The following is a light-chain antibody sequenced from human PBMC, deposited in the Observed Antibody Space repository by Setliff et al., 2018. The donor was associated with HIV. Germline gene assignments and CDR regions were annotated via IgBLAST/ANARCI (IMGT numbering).Light chain of an antibody. CDR2: WGS. CDR3: QQYFHSPT. CDR1: QNLFFITNTKHY. Sequence: DIDLTQSPDSLSLSVGETATINCKSTQNLFFITNTKHYLSWYQHKPGQPPKLLIYWGSTRASGVPARFKGSGSERHYTPTISGLQAEDVAVYYCQQYFHSPTFGQGTKVDIK. V-gene: IGKV4-1*01. J-gene: IGKJ1*01.